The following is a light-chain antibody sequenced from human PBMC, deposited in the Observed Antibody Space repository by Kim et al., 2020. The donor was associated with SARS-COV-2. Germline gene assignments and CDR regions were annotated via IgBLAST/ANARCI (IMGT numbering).Light chain of an antibody. J-gene: IGKJ2*01. CDR2: GAS. CDR3: QQNGSSPRT. V-gene: IGKV3-20*01. Sequence: EIVLTQSPGTLSLSPGERATLSCRASQSVSSYLAWYQQKPGQAPRLLIYGASSRATGIPDRFSGSGSGTDFTVTISRLEPEDFAVYYCQQNGSSPRTFGQGTKLEI. CDR1: QSVSSY.